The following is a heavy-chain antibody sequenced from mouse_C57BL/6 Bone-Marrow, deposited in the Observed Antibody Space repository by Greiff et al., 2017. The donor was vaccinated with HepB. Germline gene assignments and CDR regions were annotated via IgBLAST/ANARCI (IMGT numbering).Heavy chain of an antibody. Sequence: QVQLQQSGPGLVAPSQSLSITCTVSGFSLTSYAISWVRQPPGKGLEWLGVIWTGGGTNYNSALKSRLSISKDNSKSQVFLKMNSLQTDDTARYYCARSTTVVRYYFDYWGQGTTLTVSS. CDR2: IWTGGGT. J-gene: IGHJ2*01. D-gene: IGHD1-1*01. CDR3: ARSTTVVRYYFDY. CDR1: GFSLTSYA. V-gene: IGHV2-9-1*01.